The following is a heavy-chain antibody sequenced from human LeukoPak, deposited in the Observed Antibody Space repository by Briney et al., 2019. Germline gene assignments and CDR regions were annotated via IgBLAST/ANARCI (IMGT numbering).Heavy chain of an antibody. J-gene: IGHJ4*02. V-gene: IGHV4-34*01. Sequence: PSETLSLTCAVYGGSFSGYYWSWIRQPPGEGLEWIGEINHSGSTNYNPSLKSRLTISVDTSKNQFSLKLSSVTAADTAVYYCARTRHGYCSGGSCYSVSPWGQGTPVTVSS. D-gene: IGHD2-15*01. CDR3: ARTRHGYCSGGSCYSVSP. CDR1: GGSFSGYY. CDR2: INHSGST.